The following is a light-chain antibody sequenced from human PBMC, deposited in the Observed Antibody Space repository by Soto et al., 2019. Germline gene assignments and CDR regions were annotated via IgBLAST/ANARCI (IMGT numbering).Light chain of an antibody. CDR3: QQANSFPLT. J-gene: IGKJ3*01. Sequence: DIQMTQSPSSLSASVGDRVTITCRASQGIGSWLAWYQQKPGRAPKILIYAAASLQSGVPSRFSATFSGTDSTLTINSLQPEDVATYFCQQANSFPLTFGPGTKVDIK. CDR2: AAA. V-gene: IGKV1-12*01. CDR1: QGIGSW.